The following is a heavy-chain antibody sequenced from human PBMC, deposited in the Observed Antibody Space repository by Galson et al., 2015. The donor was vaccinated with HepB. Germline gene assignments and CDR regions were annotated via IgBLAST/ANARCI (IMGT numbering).Heavy chain of an antibody. CDR2: IYPGDSGSDT. J-gene: IGHJ1*01. CDR1: GYSFTNYW. CDR3: ARLNYDILTGYYVWYFQH. D-gene: IGHD3-9*01. V-gene: IGHV5-51*01. Sequence: QSGAEVKKPGESLKISCKGSGYSFTNYWIGWVRQMPGKGLEWMAIIYPGDSGSDTRYSPSFQGQVTISADKSISTAYLQWSSLKASDTAMYYCARLNYDILTGYYVWYFQHWGQGTLVTVSS.